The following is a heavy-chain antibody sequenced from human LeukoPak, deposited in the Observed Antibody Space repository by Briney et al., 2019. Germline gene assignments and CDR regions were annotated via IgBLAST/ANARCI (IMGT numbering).Heavy chain of an antibody. J-gene: IGHJ6*02. CDR3: ARSAGRTGGGMDV. CDR2: IYPGDSDT. CDR1: GYIFTSYW. V-gene: IGHV5-51*01. Sequence: GESLKISCKGSGYIFTSYWIGWVRPMPGKGLEWMGIIYPGDSDTRYSPSFQGQVTISADKSISTAYLQWSSLKASDTAMYYCARSAGRTGGGMDVWGQGTTVTVSS. D-gene: IGHD3/OR15-3a*01.